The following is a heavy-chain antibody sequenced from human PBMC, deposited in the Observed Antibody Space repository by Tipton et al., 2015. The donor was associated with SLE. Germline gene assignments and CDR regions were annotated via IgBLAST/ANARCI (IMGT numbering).Heavy chain of an antibody. CDR2: IYYSGST. V-gene: IGHV4-59*08. CDR3: ARVYWSGLDY. D-gene: IGHD2-15*01. Sequence: TLSLTCTVSGGSISSYYWSWIRQPPGKGLEWIGHIYYSGSTNYNPSLKSRVTISVDTSKNQFSLKLSSVTAADTAVYYCARVYWSGLDYWGQGTLVTVSS. CDR1: GGSISSYY. J-gene: IGHJ4*02.